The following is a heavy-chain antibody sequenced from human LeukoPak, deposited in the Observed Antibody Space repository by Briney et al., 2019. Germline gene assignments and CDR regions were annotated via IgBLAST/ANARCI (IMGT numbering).Heavy chain of an antibody. V-gene: IGHV3-30*02. CDR2: IRYDGSDK. D-gene: IGHD6-19*01. CDR3: AKIGAVAGHFDY. J-gene: IGHJ4*02. Sequence: PGGSLRLSCAASGFTFSRYGMHWVRQAPGKGLEWVAFIRYDGSDKSYADSVKGRFTISRDNSKNTLYLQMNSLGDEDTAMYYCAKIGAVAGHFDYWGQGTLVTVSS. CDR1: GFTFSRYG.